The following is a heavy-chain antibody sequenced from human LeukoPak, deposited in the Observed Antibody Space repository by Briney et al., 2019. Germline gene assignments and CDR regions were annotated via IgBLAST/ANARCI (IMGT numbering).Heavy chain of an antibody. CDR3: AKEAAYYNYDS. CDR2: ISYDGSNK. CDR1: GFTFSSYA. D-gene: IGHD5-24*01. Sequence: GGSLRLSCAASGFTFSSYAMSWIRQAPGKGLEWVAVISYDGSNKYYADSVKGRFTISRDNSKNTLYLQMNSLRAEDTAVYYCAKEAAYYNYDSWGQGTLVTVSS. J-gene: IGHJ4*02. V-gene: IGHV3-30*18.